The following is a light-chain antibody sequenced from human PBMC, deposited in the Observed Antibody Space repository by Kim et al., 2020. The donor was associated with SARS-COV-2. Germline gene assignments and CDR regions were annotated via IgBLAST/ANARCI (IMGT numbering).Light chain of an antibody. CDR2: DVT. J-gene: IGLJ1*01. V-gene: IGLV2-14*03. Sequence: QSALTQPASVSGSPGQSITISCTGTNSDIGGYTYVSWFQQHPGKVPKLLIYDVTTRPSGISNRFSASKSGNTASLTISGLQAEDEADYYCSSFTSSATYVFGSGTKVTVL. CDR1: NSDIGGYTY. CDR3: SSFTSSATYV.